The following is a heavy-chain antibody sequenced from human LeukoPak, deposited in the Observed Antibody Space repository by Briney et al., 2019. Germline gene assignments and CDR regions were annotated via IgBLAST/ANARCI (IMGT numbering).Heavy chain of an antibody. CDR2: IWYDGSNK. V-gene: IGHV3-33*01. CDR3: ARARVVGAMISYGMDV. CDR1: GFTFSSYG. Sequence: PGRSLRLSCAASGFTFSSYGMHWVRQAPGKGLEWVAVIWYDGSNKYYADSVKGRFTISRDNSKNTLYLQMNSQRAEDTAVYYCARARVVGAMISYGMDVWGQGTTVTVSS. J-gene: IGHJ6*02. D-gene: IGHD1-26*01.